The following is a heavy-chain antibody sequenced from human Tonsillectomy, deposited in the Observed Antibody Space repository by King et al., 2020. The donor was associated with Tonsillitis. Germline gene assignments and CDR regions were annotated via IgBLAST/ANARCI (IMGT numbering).Heavy chain of an antibody. CDR2: IKSKTDGGTT. J-gene: IGHJ4*02. V-gene: IGHV3-15*07. Sequence: EVQLVESGGGLVKPGGSLILSCAASGFTFSNAWMNWVRQAPGKGLEWVGRIKSKTDGGTTDYAAPGKGRFTISRDDSKNTLYLQMNSLKTEDTAVYYCTTATYYDSSGYYYIVYWGQGTLVTVSS. CDR3: TTATYYDSSGYYYIVY. D-gene: IGHD3-22*01. CDR1: GFTFSNAW.